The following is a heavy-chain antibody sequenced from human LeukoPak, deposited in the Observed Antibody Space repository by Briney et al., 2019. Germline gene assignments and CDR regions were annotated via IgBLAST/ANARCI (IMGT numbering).Heavy chain of an antibody. V-gene: IGHV1-69*06. Sequence: SVKVSCKASGGTFSSYAISWVRQAPGQGLEWMGGIIPIFGTANYAQKFQGRVTITADKSTSTAYMELSSLRSEDTAVYYCARGGITMVRGVIDASDIWGQGTMVTVSS. CDR1: GGTFSSYA. CDR2: IIPIFGTA. D-gene: IGHD3-10*01. J-gene: IGHJ3*02. CDR3: ARGGITMVRGVIDASDI.